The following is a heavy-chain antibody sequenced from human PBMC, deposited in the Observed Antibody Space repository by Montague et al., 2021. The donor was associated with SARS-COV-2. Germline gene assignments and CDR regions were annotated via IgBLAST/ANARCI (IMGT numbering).Heavy chain of an antibody. CDR3: ARHRNYGDHSLDNWFHP. V-gene: IGHV4-39*01. Sequence: SETLSLTCSVSGGSIIDRTYYWGCIRQSPGKGLVWIGAINYSGTTYYNPSLKSRVTISLDTSKNQFSLKLTSVTAADTAVYYCARHRNYGDHSLDNWFHPWGQGTLVTVSS. J-gene: IGHJ5*02. D-gene: IGHD4-17*01. CDR1: GGSIIDRTYY. CDR2: INYSGTT.